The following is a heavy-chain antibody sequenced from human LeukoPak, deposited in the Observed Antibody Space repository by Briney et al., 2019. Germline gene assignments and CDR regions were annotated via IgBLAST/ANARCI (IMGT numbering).Heavy chain of an antibody. D-gene: IGHD3-22*01. CDR1: GYTFTGYY. CDR2: TNPNSGGT. CDR3: ARPLEEYYYDSSGYYYGNDAFDI. V-gene: IGHV1-2*02. J-gene: IGHJ3*02. Sequence: GASVKVSCKASGYTFTGYYMHWVRQAPGQGLEWMGWTNPNSGGTNYAQKFQGRVTMTRDTSISTAYMELSRLRSDDTAVYYCARPLEEYYYDSSGYYYGNDAFDIWGQGTMVTVSS.